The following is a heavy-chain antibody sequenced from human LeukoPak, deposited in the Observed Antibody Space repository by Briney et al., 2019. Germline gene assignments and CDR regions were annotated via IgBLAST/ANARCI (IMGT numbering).Heavy chain of an antibody. V-gene: IGHV3-33*01. D-gene: IGHD6-13*01. CDR3: ARDGFSSSWYGRALDY. J-gene: IGHJ4*02. CDR2: IWYDESNK. Sequence: GGSLRLSCAASGFSSYGMHWVRQAPGKGLEWVAAIWYDESNKYYADSVKGRFTISRDNSRNTLYLQMNSLRAEDTAVYYCARDGFSSSWYGRALDYWGQGTLVTVSS. CDR1: GFSSYG.